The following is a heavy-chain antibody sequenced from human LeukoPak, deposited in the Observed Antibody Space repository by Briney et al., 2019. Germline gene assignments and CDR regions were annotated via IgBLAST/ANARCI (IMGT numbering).Heavy chain of an antibody. CDR2: IIPIFGTA. D-gene: IGHD2-2*01. Sequence: SVKVFCKASGGTFSSYAISWVRQAPGQGLEWMGGIIPIFGTANYAQKFQGRVTITADESTSTAYMELSSLRSEDTAVYYCARRRDIVVVPAANTLYYYGMDVWGKGTTVTVSS. CDR3: ARRRDIVVVPAANTLYYYGMDV. V-gene: IGHV1-69*13. CDR1: GGTFSSYA. J-gene: IGHJ6*04.